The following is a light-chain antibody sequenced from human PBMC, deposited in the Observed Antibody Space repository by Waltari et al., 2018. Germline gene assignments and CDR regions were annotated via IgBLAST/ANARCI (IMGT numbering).Light chain of an antibody. CDR1: QSVGRY. CDR2: GAS. V-gene: IGKV3-20*01. J-gene: IGKJ1*01. CDR3: QNHERLPAV. Sequence: IVLPQSPGTLSLSPGERATLSCRASQSVGRYLVWYQQKPGQAPRLLIYGASSRAAGIPYRFSGSWSATDFSLTISRLEPEDFAVYYCQNHERLPAVFCQGTKVEIK.